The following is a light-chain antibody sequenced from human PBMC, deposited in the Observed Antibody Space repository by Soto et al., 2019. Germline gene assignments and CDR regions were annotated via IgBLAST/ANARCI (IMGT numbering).Light chain of an antibody. CDR2: WAS. J-gene: IGKJ4*01. Sequence: DIVMTQSPDSLAVSLGERATINCKSSQSVLYSSNNKNYLAWYQRRPGQPPKLLIHWASSRQSGVPDRFSGSGSGTDFTLTISSLQAEDVAVYYCQQYYSTPPTFGGGTKVEIK. CDR3: QQYYSTPPT. CDR1: QSVLYSSNNKNY. V-gene: IGKV4-1*01.